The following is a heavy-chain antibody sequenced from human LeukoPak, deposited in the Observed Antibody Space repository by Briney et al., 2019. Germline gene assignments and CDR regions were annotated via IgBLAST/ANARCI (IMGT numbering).Heavy chain of an antibody. D-gene: IGHD4-11*01. V-gene: IGHV3-23*01. CDR2: ISGSGDST. Sequence: SGGSLRLSCAASGFTFINYAMTWVRQAPGKGLEWVSAISGSGDSTFNADSVKGRFTISRDNSKNTLYLQMNSLRAEDTALYYCATSTFAKYDYWGQGTLIAVSS. CDR1: GFTFINYA. CDR3: ATSTFAKYDY. J-gene: IGHJ4*02.